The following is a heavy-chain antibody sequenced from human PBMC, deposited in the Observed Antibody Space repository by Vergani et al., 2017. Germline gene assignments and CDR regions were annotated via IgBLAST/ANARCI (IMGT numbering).Heavy chain of an antibody. J-gene: IGHJ3*02. D-gene: IGHD3-9*01. CDR3: ARVGGDYFSPESGYDILTGYYWFAFDI. V-gene: IGHV4-31*03. Sequence: QVQLQESGPGLVKPSQTLSLTCTVSGGSISSGGYYWSWIRQHPGKGLEWIGYIYYSGSTYYNPSLKSRVTISVDTSKNQFSLKLSSVTAADTAVYYCARVGGDYFSPESGYDILTGYYWFAFDIWGQGTMVTVSS. CDR1: GGSISSGGYY. CDR2: IYYSGST.